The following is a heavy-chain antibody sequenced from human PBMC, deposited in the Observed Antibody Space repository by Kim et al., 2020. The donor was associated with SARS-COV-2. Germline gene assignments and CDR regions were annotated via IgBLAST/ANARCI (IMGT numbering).Heavy chain of an antibody. V-gene: IGHV3-23*01. CDR3: AKVMPGKWLEDY. CDR1: GFTFSSYA. Sequence: GGSLRLSCAASGFTFSSYAMNWVRQAPGKGLEWVSSIITTGGSTMYADSVKGRFTISRDNSQNTLYLQMNSLRAEDTAVYYCAKVMPGKWLEDYWSQGTL. CDR2: IITTGGST. J-gene: IGHJ4*02. D-gene: IGHD3-22*01.